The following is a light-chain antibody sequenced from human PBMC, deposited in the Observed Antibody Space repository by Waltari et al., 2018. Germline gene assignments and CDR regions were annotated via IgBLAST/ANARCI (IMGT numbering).Light chain of an antibody. CDR1: INDVGGYSY. CDR2: EVS. CDR3: SSYAGSNTWV. V-gene: IGLV2-8*01. Sequence: QSALTQPPSASGSPGQSVTISCPGTINDVGGYSYVPWYQQYPGKAPKFIIYEVSKRPSGVPDRFSGSKSANTASLTVSGLQAEDEADYYCSSYAGSNTWVFGSGTKVTV. J-gene: IGLJ1*01.